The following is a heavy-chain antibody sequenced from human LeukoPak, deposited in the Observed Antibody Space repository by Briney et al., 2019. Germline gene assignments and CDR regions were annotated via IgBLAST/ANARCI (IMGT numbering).Heavy chain of an antibody. CDR1: GFTFSSSA. J-gene: IGHJ4*02. CDR3: AKDNFRSMVRGVMGY. Sequence: GGSLRLSCAASGFTFSSSAMSWVRQAPGKGLEWVSAISGSGGSTYYADSVKGRFTISRDNSKNTLYLQMNSLRAEDTAVYYCAKDNFRSMVRGVMGYWGQGTLVTVSS. D-gene: IGHD3-10*01. V-gene: IGHV3-23*01. CDR2: ISGSGGST.